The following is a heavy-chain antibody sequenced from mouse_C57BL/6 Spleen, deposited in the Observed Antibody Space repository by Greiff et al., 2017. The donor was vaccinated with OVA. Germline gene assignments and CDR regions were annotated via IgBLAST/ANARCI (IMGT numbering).Heavy chain of an antibody. J-gene: IGHJ2*01. CDR2: ISSGGSYT. D-gene: IGHD4-1*01. CDR1: GFTFSSYG. CDR3: ARQGWDAYYFDD. Sequence: EVQVVESGGDLVKPGGSLKLSCAASGFTFSSYGMSWVRQTPDKRLEWVATISSGGSYTYYPDSVKGRFTISRDNAKNTLYLQMSSLKAEDTAMDYCARQGWDAYYFDDWGQGTTLTVSS. V-gene: IGHV5-6*01.